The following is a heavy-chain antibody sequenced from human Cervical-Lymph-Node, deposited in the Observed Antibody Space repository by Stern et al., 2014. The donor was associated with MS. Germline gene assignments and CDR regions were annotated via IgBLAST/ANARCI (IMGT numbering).Heavy chain of an antibody. V-gene: IGHV4-59*01. D-gene: IGHD3-10*01. CDR2: IYYSGST. J-gene: IGHJ4*02. Sequence: QVQLQESGPGLVKPSETLSLTRTVSGGSISSYYWSWIRQPPGKGLEWIGYIYYSGSTNYNPSLKSRVTISVDTSKNQFSLKLSSVTAADTAVYYCARGPRAGSVYYYGSGSLDYWGQGTLVTVSS. CDR1: GGSISSYY. CDR3: ARGPRAGSVYYYGSGSLDY.